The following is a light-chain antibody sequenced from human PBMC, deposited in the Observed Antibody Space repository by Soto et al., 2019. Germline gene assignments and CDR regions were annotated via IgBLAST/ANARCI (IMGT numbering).Light chain of an antibody. Sequence: EIVLTQSPVTLSLSPGERATLSCRASQSVSSSLAWYQQKPGQAPRLLIYDASNRATGIPARFSGSQSGADFTLTISGLEPADFAVYYCQQRSNWPITFGQGTRLEIK. V-gene: IGKV3-11*01. CDR2: DAS. CDR1: QSVSSS. J-gene: IGKJ5*01. CDR3: QQRSNWPIT.